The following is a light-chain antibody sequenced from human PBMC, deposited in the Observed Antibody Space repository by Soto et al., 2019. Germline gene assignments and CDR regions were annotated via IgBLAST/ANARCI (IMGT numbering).Light chain of an antibody. CDR2: DVS. V-gene: IGKV3-11*01. CDR3: QQRRSSLT. J-gene: IGKJ4*01. Sequence: TVLTQSPATLSLSPGERATLSFRAIHSVHXYFAXYXXXXGRAPRLLIYDVSKRATGIPPRFSGSGAGTDFTLTISSLEPEDSATYYCQQRRSSLTFGGGTKVDIK. CDR1: HSVHXY.